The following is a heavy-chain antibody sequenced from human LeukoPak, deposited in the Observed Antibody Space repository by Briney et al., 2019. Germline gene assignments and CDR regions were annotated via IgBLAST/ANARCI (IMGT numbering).Heavy chain of an antibody. CDR2: IYYNGST. Sequence: SETLSLTCTVSGGSIGSYYWSWLRQPPGKGLEWIGYIYYNGSTNYNPSLKSRVTISVDTSENQFSLKLSSVTAADTAVYYCARENDYVWGSYRRYFDYWGQGSLVTVSS. V-gene: IGHV4-59*01. D-gene: IGHD3-16*02. J-gene: IGHJ4*02. CDR1: GGSIGSYY. CDR3: ARENDYVWGSYRRYFDY.